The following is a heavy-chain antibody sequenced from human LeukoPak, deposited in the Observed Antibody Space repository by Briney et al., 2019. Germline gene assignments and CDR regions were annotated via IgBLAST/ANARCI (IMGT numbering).Heavy chain of an antibody. J-gene: IGHJ4*02. CDR3: ARSTIFRGVPFDY. V-gene: IGHV3-33*01. CDR2: IWYDGSKK. CDR1: GFIFSTYG. Sequence: PGGSLRLSCAVSGFIFSTYGMHWVRQAPGKGLEWVAVIWYDGSKKYYADSVKGRFTISRDNSKNTLYLQMNSLRAEDTAVYYCARSTIFRGVPFDYWGQGTLVTVSS. D-gene: IGHD3-10*01.